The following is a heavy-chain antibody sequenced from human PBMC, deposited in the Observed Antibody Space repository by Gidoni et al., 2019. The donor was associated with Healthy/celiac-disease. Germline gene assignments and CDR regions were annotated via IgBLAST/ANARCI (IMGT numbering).Heavy chain of an antibody. CDR1: GFTFSSYS. CDR2: ISSSSSYI. D-gene: IGHD2-2*01. V-gene: IGHV3-21*01. CDR3: ARVQRARDCSSTSCQTIDY. Sequence: EVQLVESGGGLVKPGGSLRLSCAASGFTFSSYSMNWVRQAPGKGLEWVSSISSSSSYIYYADSVKGRFTISRDNAKNSLYLQMNSLRAEDTAVYYCARVQRARDCSSTSCQTIDYWGQGTLVTVSS. J-gene: IGHJ4*02.